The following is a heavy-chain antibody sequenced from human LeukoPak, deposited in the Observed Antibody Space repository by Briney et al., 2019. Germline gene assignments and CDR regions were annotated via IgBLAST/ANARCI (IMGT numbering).Heavy chain of an antibody. V-gene: IGHV4-39*01. Sequence: SETLSLTCTVSGGSINSNNYYWGWIRQPPGKGLEWIGTIYYSGSTYYNPSLKSRVTISVDTSKNQFSLKLSSVTAADTAVYYCASRYDYSNYIDYWGQGTLVTVSS. D-gene: IGHD4-11*01. CDR1: GGSINSNNYY. CDR2: IYYSGST. J-gene: IGHJ4*02. CDR3: ASRYDYSNYIDY.